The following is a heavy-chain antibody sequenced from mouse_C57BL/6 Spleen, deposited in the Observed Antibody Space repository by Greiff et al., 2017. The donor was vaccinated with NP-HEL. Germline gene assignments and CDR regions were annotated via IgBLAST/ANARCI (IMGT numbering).Heavy chain of an antibody. J-gene: IGHJ3*01. D-gene: IGHD1-1*01. V-gene: IGHV1-26*01. CDR1: GYTFTDYY. Sequence: EVQLHQSGPELVKPGASVKISCKASGYTFTDYYMNWVKQSHGKSLEWIGDINPNNGGTSYNQKFKGKATLTVDKSSSTAYMELRSLTSEDSAVYYCARDYGSSWFAYWGQGTLVTVSA. CDR2: INPNNGGT. CDR3: ARDYGSSWFAY.